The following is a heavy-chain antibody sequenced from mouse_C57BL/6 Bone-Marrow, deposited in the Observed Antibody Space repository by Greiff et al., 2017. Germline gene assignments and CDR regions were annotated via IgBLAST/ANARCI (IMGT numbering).Heavy chain of an antibody. CDR2: INYDGSST. D-gene: IGHD1-1*01. V-gene: IGHV5-16*01. CDR3: ARGIFITTVGVYFDY. J-gene: IGHJ2*01. CDR1: GFTFSDYY. Sequence: EVHLVESEGGLVQPGSSMKLSCTASGFTFSDYYMAWVRQVPEKGLEWVANINYDGSSTYYLDSLKSRFIISRDNAKNILYLQMSSLKSEDTATYYCARGIFITTVGVYFDYWGQGTTLTVSS.